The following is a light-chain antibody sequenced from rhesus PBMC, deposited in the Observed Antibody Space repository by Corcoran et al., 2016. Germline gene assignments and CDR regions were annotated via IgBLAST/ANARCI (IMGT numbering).Light chain of an antibody. Sequence: DIQMTQSPSSLSASVGDRVTITCRASQGISNNLAWYQQKPGKVPKLLIYKASTLQSGIPSRFSGPGSGTDFTLTISSLQPEDFATYYCQHGYGVLMYSFGQGTKVEIK. CDR3: QHGYGVLMYS. CDR2: KAS. CDR1: QGISNN. V-gene: IGKV1-25*01. J-gene: IGKJ2*01.